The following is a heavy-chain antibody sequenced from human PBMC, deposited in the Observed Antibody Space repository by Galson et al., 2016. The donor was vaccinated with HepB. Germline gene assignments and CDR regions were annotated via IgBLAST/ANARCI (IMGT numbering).Heavy chain of an antibody. Sequence: SLRLSCAASGLTFSDSYLDWFRQAPGRGLEWVGRSRGKGKSYTTEYAASVKGRFTISRDDSKNSLYLQINSLESEDTAVEYWTRDQGGGSTDYYLMDVWGQGTTVTVSS. V-gene: IGHV3-72*01. CDR1: GLTFSDSY. D-gene: IGHD6-13*01. J-gene: IGHJ6*02. CDR2: SRGKGKSYTT. CDR3: TRDQGGGSTDYYLMDV.